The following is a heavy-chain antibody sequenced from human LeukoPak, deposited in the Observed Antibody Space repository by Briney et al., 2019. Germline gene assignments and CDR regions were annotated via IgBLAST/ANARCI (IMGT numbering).Heavy chain of an antibody. D-gene: IGHD1-26*01. V-gene: IGHV3-23*01. Sequence: PGGSLRLSCTASGFSFSRYWLSWVRQAPGKGLEWVSAISGSGGSTYYADSVKGRFTISRDNSKNTLYLQMNSLRAEDTAVYYCAKLRVGATHDRGAFDIWGQGTMVTVSS. J-gene: IGHJ3*02. CDR1: GFSFSRYW. CDR3: AKLRVGATHDRGAFDI. CDR2: ISGSGGST.